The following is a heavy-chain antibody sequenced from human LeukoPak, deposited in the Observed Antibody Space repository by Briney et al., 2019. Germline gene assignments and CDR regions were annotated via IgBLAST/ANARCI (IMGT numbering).Heavy chain of an antibody. CDR2: VSPSSGGT. V-gene: IGHV1-2*02. Sequence: ASVEVSCKASGYTFTDYYIHWVRQAPGQGLEWMGWVSPSSGGTLYAQEFRGRVTLTRDTSISTAYMELSSLRSDDTAVYFCAIRRRSGWPFDFWGQGSLVTVSS. CDR1: GYTFTDYY. D-gene: IGHD6-19*01. CDR3: AIRRRSGWPFDF. J-gene: IGHJ4*02.